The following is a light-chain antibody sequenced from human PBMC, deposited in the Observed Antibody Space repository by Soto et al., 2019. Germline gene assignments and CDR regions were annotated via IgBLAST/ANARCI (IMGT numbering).Light chain of an antibody. Sequence: QSVLTQPASVSLSPGQSITISCTGTSSDVGGYTYVSWYQQRPGKAPKLIIFEVVNRPSGVSNRFSGSKSGNTASLTISGLQAEDGADYYCSSYTSGNTFVFGPGTKVTVL. CDR1: SSDVGGYTY. CDR3: SSYTSGNTFV. J-gene: IGLJ1*01. CDR2: EVV. V-gene: IGLV2-14*01.